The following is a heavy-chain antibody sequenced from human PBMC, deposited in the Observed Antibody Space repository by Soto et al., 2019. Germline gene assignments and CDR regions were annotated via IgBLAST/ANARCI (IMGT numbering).Heavy chain of an antibody. Sequence: SETLSLTCTVSDGSVSSSRYYWSWIRQRPVKGLELIGYIYNSESTNYNPSLRSRLTISIDTSKNQVSLELSSVTAADTAVYYCARDGYKGENYYYGMDVRGQGTTVTVSS. D-gene: IGHD1-1*01. J-gene: IGHJ6*02. CDR1: DGSVSSSRYY. CDR2: IYNSEST. CDR3: ARDGYKGENYYYGMDV. V-gene: IGHV4-61*01.